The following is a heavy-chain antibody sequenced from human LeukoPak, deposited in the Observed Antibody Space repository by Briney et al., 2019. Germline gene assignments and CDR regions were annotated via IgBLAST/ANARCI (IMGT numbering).Heavy chain of an antibody. CDR2: MSYSGSS. CDR3: ARAYNYYLDY. Sequence: PSETLSPTCTVSGGSISSNIYHWGWIRQPPGKGLEWIGGMSYSGSSSNNPSLKSRVTISVDTSKNQFSLKVSSVTAADTAVYYCARAYNYYLDYWGQGTLVTVSS. J-gene: IGHJ4*02. CDR1: GGSISSNIYH. V-gene: IGHV4-39*01. D-gene: IGHD1-1*01.